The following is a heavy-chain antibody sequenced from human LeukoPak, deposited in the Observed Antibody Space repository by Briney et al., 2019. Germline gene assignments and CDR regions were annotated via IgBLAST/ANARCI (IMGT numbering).Heavy chain of an antibody. CDR2: INPNSGGT. J-gene: IGHJ4*02. Sequence: ASVKVSCKASGYTFTGYYMHWVRQAPGQGLEWMGWINPNSGGTNYAQKFQGRVTMTRDTSISTAYMELSRLRSDDTAVYYCARGIQLWFPYFDYWGQGTPVTVSS. V-gene: IGHV1-2*02. D-gene: IGHD5-18*01. CDR3: ARGIQLWFPYFDY. CDR1: GYTFTGYY.